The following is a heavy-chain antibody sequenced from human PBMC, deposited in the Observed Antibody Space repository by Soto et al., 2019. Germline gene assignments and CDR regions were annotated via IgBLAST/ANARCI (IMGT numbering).Heavy chain of an antibody. V-gene: IGHV3-7*01. CDR2: IKQDGSEK. J-gene: IGHJ3*02. CDR1: GFTFSSYW. Sequence: GGSLRLSCAASGFTFSSYWMSWVRQSPGKGLEWVANIKQDGSEKYYVDSVKGRFTISRDNAKNSLYLQMNSLRAEDTAVYYCARAPGWVPDYGDVDAFDIWGQGTMVTVSS. D-gene: IGHD4-17*01. CDR3: ARAPGWVPDYGDVDAFDI.